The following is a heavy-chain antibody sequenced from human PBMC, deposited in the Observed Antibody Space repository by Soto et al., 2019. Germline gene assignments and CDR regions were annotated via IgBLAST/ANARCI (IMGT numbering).Heavy chain of an antibody. CDR3: ARVDSSGLPYGMDV. Sequence: GASVKVSCKASGGTFSSYAISWVRQAPGQGLEWMGGIIPIFGTANYAQKFQGRVTITADESTTTAYMELCSLRSEDTAMYYCARVDSSGLPYGMDVWGQGTTVTVSS. CDR1: GGTFSSYA. V-gene: IGHV1-69*13. D-gene: IGHD3-22*01. CDR2: IIPIFGTA. J-gene: IGHJ6*02.